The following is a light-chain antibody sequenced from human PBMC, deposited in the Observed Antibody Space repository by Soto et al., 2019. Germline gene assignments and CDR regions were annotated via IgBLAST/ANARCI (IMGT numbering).Light chain of an antibody. Sequence: VLTQSPATLSLSPGERATLSCRASENVRTFVDWYQQKPGQAPRLLIYDASNRATDIPARFSGSGSGTDFTLTISNLEPEDFAVYYCQQHSHWPPWTFGQGTKVDIK. CDR3: QQHSHWPPWT. CDR1: ENVRTF. J-gene: IGKJ1*01. CDR2: DAS. V-gene: IGKV3-11*01.